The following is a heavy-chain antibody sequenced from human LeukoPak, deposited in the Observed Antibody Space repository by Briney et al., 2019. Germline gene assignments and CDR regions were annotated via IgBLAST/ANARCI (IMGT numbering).Heavy chain of an antibody. Sequence: GRSLRLSCAASGFTFSSYAMHWVRQAPGKGLEWVAVISYDGSNKYYADSVKGRFTISRDNSKNTLYLQMNRLRAEDTAVYYCAKWGDYDILTGYYDSDYWGQGTLVTVSS. D-gene: IGHD3-9*01. CDR2: ISYDGSNK. V-gene: IGHV3-30-3*02. CDR3: AKWGDYDILTGYYDSDY. J-gene: IGHJ4*02. CDR1: GFTFSSYA.